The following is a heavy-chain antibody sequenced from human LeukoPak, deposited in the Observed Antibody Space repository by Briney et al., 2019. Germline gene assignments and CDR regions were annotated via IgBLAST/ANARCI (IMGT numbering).Heavy chain of an antibody. CDR3: ARAVGGYMRYGGYFIDS. CDR2: VFHSGTT. J-gene: IGHJ4*02. V-gene: IGHV4-4*02. Sequence: PSGTLSLTCSVSGASLENLHWWTWVRQPPGQGSEWIGEVFHSGTTNDNPSLKSRVTMSADKSKNQFSLTLNSVTAADTATYYCARAVGGYMRYGGYFIDSWGQGTLVVVSS. D-gene: IGHD3-22*01. CDR1: GASLENLHW.